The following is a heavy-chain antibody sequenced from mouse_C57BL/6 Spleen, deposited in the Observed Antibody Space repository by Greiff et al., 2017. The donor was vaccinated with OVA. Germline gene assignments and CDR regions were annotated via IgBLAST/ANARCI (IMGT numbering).Heavy chain of an antibody. CDR3: VIPFDV. CDR1: GYTFTSYG. V-gene: IGHV1-81*01. D-gene: IGHD2-13*01. CDR2: IYPRSGNT. J-gene: IGHJ1*03. Sequence: QVQLKQSGAELARPGASVKLSCKASGYTFTSYGISWVKQRTGQGLEWIGEIYPRSGNTYYNEKFKGKATLTADKSSSTAYMELRSLTSEDSAVYFWVIPFDVWGTGTTVTVSS.